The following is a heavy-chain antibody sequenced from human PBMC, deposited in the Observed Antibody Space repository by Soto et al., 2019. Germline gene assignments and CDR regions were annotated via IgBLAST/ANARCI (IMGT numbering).Heavy chain of an antibody. J-gene: IGHJ4*02. CDR3: ARVLRISWYYFDY. Sequence: EVQLVESGGGLVQPGGSLRLSCAASGFTFSSYDMHWVRQATGKGLEWVSAIGTAGDTYYPGSVKGRFTISRENAKNSLYLQMNSLRAEDTAVYYCARVLRISWYYFDYWGQGTLVTVSS. CDR1: GFTFSSYD. V-gene: IGHV3-13*01. CDR2: IGTAGDT. D-gene: IGHD6-13*01.